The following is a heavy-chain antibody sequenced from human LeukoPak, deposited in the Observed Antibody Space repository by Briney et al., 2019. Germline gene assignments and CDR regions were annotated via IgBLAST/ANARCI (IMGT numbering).Heavy chain of an antibody. CDR1: GFTFSSYS. CDR2: ISSSSSTI. Sequence: PGGSLRLSCAASGFTFSSYSMNWVRQAPGKGLEWVSYISSSSSTIYYADSVKGRFTISRDNAKNSLYLQMNSLRAEDTAVYYCARDAVGATPGIDYWGQGTLVTVSS. CDR3: ARDAVGATPGIDY. J-gene: IGHJ4*02. D-gene: IGHD1-26*01. V-gene: IGHV3-48*04.